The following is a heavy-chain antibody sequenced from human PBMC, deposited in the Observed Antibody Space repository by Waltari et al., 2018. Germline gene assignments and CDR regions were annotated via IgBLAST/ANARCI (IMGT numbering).Heavy chain of an antibody. J-gene: IGHJ5*02. CDR3: ARDRFIAARPGAWFDP. V-gene: IGHV4-38-2*02. D-gene: IGHD6-6*01. CDR2: IYHSGSP. CDR1: GYSISSGYY. Sequence: QVQLQESGPGLVKPSETLSLTCTVSGYSISSGYYWGWIRQPPGKGLEWIGSIYHSGSPDYNPSLKSRVTISVDTSKNQFSLKLSSVTAADTAVYYCARDRFIAARPGAWFDPWGQGTLVTVSS.